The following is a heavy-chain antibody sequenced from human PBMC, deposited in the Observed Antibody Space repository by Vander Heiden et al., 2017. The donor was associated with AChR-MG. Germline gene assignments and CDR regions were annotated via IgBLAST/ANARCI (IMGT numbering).Heavy chain of an antibody. CDR3: AIGPWLSYFDY. J-gene: IGHJ4*02. V-gene: IGHV3-23*01. Sequence: EVQLLESGGGLVQPGGSLRLTRAASGFTFSSYAMSWVRQAPGKGLEWVSAIRGSGGSTYYTDSVKGRFTISRDHANHTLYLQINRLRAEDTAVYFCAIGPWLSYFDYWVQGTLVTVSS. CDR2: IRGSGGST. D-gene: IGHD5-12*01. CDR1: GFTFSSYA.